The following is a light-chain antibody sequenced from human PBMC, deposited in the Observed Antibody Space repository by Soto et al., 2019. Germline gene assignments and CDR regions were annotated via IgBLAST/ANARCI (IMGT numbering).Light chain of an antibody. V-gene: IGLV4-69*02. CDR2: INSDGSH. Sequence: QSVLTQSPSASASLGASVKLTCTLSGEHSSYVIAWHQQQPEKGPRYLMKINSDGSHTKGDGIPDRFSGSSSGAERYLTISSLQSEDEADYYCQTWGTGIRVFGGGTKLTVL. J-gene: IGLJ2*01. CDR3: QTWGTGIRV. CDR1: GEHSSYV.